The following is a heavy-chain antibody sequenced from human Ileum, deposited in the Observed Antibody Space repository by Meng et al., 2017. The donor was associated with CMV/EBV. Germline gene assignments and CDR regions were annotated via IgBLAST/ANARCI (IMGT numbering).Heavy chain of an antibody. Sequence: AVDGESLNGYYWSWIRQPPGRGLEWIGEIYHSGSTNYNPSLKSRVTISVDKSKNQFSLKLSSVTAADTAVYYCARAIAAAANGPFDYWGQGTLVTVSS. V-gene: IGHV4-34*01. J-gene: IGHJ4*02. CDR3: ARAIAAAANGPFDY. D-gene: IGHD6-13*01. CDR2: IYHSGST. CDR1: GESLNGYY.